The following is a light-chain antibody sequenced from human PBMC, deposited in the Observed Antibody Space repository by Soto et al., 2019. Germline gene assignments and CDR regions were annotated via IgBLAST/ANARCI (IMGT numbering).Light chain of an antibody. CDR1: QSVSSN. CDR2: GAS. Sequence: EIVMTQSPATLSVSPGEXATXXCRASQSVSSNLAWYQQKPGQAPRLLIYGASTRATGIPARFSGSGSGTEFTLTISSLQSEDFAVYYCQHYNNWPRTXGQGTKVEIK. CDR3: QHYNNWPRT. J-gene: IGKJ1*01. V-gene: IGKV3-15*01.